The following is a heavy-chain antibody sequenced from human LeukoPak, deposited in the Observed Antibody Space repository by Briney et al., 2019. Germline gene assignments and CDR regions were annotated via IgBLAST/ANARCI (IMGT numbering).Heavy chain of an antibody. CDR2: IYYSGST. Sequence: SETLSLTCTVSGGSISSYYWSWIRQPPGKGLEWIGYIYYSGSTNYNPSLKCRVTISVDMSKNQFSLKLTSVTAADTAVYYCARRRVDGYTDYWGQGTLVTVSS. D-gene: IGHD5-24*01. J-gene: IGHJ4*02. CDR1: GGSISSYY. V-gene: IGHV4-59*08. CDR3: ARRRVDGYTDY.